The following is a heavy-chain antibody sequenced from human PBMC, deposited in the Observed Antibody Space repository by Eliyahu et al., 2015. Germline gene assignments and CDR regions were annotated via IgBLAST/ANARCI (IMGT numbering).Heavy chain of an antibody. CDR1: GYTFTSYA. Sequence: QVQLVQSGAEVKKPGASVKVSCKASGYTFTSYAMHWVRQAPGQRLEWMGWINAGNGNTKYSQKLQGRVTITRDTSASTAYMELSSLRSEDTAVYYCARAQEMATRAAFDIWGQGTMVTVSS. D-gene: IGHD5-24*01. V-gene: IGHV1-3*01. CDR3: ARAQEMATRAAFDI. J-gene: IGHJ3*02. CDR2: INAGNGNT.